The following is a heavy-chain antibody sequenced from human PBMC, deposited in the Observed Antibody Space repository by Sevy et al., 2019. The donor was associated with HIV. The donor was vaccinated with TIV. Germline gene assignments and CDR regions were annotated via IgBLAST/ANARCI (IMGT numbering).Heavy chain of an antibody. CDR2: CSGGGGGT. D-gene: IGHD5-12*01. V-gene: IGHV3-23*01. CDR1: GFTFNNYA. CDR3: AKHYFYDMAEGWYFDL. Sequence: GGSLRLSCAASGFTFNNYAMSWVRQAPGKGLEGKGLEWVSTCSGGGGGTFYADSVRGRFTISRDNSKNTLYLQVNSRGVEVTAGYYCAKHYFYDMAEGWYFDLWGRGTLVTVSS. J-gene: IGHJ2*01.